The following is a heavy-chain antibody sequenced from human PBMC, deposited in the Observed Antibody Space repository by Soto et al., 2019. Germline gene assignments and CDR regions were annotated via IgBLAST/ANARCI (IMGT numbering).Heavy chain of an antibody. V-gene: IGHV1-18*01. J-gene: IGHJ4*02. CDR2: ISAYNGNT. CDR3: ARGGQWDFLSDY. D-gene: IGHD1-26*01. Sequence: QVQLVQSGAEVKKPGASVKVSCKASGYSFTRYYINWVRKAPGQGLEWMGWISAYNGNTHYEEKLQGRVTLTTDTSTSTAYMELRSLRSDDTAVYFCARGGQWDFLSDYWGQGTLVTVSS. CDR1: GYSFTRYY.